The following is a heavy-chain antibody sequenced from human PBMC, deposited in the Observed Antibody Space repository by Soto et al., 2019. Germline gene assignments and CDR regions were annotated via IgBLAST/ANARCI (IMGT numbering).Heavy chain of an antibody. J-gene: IGHJ4*02. CDR1: GFTFSSYS. D-gene: IGHD2-15*01. CDR2: IRGSGSTI. Sequence: EVQLVESGGGLVQPGGSLRLSCAASGFTFSSYSMNWVRQAPGKGLEWVSYIRGSGSTIYYADSVKGRFTISRDNAKNSLYLQMNSLRVDDTAVYYCARDPHSLDYWGQGILVTVSS. V-gene: IGHV3-48*01. CDR3: ARDPHSLDY.